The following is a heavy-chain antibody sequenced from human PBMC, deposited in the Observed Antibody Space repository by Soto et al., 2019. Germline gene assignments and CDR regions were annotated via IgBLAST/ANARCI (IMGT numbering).Heavy chain of an antibody. Sequence: PGGSLRLSCAASGFTFSSYAMSWVRQAPGKGLEWVSAISGSGGSTYYADSVKGRFTISRDNSKNTLYLQMNSLRAEDTAVYYCAKTGGPEWLTHLIYWGQGTLVTVSS. J-gene: IGHJ4*02. CDR1: GFTFSSYA. CDR2: ISGSGGST. V-gene: IGHV3-23*01. D-gene: IGHD3-3*01. CDR3: AKTGGPEWLTHLIY.